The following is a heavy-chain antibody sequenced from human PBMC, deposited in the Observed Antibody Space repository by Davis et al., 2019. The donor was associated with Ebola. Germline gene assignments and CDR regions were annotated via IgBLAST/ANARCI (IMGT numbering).Heavy chain of an antibody. CDR3: ASRPASAIPDF. Sequence: PSETLSLTCAVNGDSFGGYAWTWIRQPPGKGLEWIGCVTKSGNAYYKPSLQSRVIISVDTSSDQFSLRMTSLTAADTALYFCASRPASAIPDFWGPGTLVTVSS. D-gene: IGHD2-2*01. V-gene: IGHV4-34*01. CDR1: GDSFGGYA. J-gene: IGHJ4*02. CDR2: VTKSGNA.